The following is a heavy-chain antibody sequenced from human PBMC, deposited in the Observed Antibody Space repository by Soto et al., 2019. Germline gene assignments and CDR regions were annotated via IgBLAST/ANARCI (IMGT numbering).Heavy chain of an antibody. CDR2: IFSNDEK. V-gene: IGHV2-26*01. D-gene: IGHD5-18*01. CDR3: ARARGYSYDTLPDY. J-gene: IGHJ4*02. CDR1: GFSLSNARMG. Sequence: ETLSLTCTVSGFSLSNARMGVSWIRQPPGKALEWLAHIFSNDEKSYSTSLKSRLTISKDTSKSQVVLTMTNMDPVDTATYYCARARGYSYDTLPDYWGQGTLVTVSS.